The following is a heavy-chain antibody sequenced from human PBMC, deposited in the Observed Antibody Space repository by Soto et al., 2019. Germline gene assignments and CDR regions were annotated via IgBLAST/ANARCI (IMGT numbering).Heavy chain of an antibody. CDR1: GDSINSDKYY. V-gene: IGHV4-39*01. D-gene: IGHD3-9*01. CDR3: ARLEGLATISYYFDF. J-gene: IGHJ4*02. Sequence: QLQLQESGPGLVKPSETLSLTCSVSGDSINSDKYYWGWIRQPPGKGLEWIGSIYFRGNTYYNPSLQTRGTITQDKSKSQFSLKLNSVTAADSAVYFCARLEGLATISYYFDFWGQGALVTVSS. CDR2: IYFRGNT.